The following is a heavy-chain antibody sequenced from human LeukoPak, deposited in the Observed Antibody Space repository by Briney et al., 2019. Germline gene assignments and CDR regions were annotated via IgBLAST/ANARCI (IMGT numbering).Heavy chain of an antibody. CDR1: GGSISSSSYY. J-gene: IGHJ4*02. CDR3: ARYGGDLGY. D-gene: IGHD3-16*01. CDR2: IYYSGST. V-gene: IGHV4-39*07. Sequence: PSETLSLTCTVSGGSISSSSYYWGWIRQPPGKGLEWIGSIYYSGSTYYNPSLKSRVTISVDTSKNQFSLKLSSVTAADTAVYYCARYGGDLGYWGQGTLVTVSS.